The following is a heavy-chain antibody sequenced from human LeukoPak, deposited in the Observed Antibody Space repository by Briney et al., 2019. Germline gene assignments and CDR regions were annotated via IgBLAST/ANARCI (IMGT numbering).Heavy chain of an antibody. CDR3: ARAGSSGWYGEN. Sequence: SETLSLTCTVSGGSISSYYWSWIRQPPGKGLEWIGYIYYSGSTNYNPSLKSRVTISVDTSKSQFSLKVSSVTAADTAVYYCARAGSSGWYGENWGQGTLVTVSS. V-gene: IGHV4-59*01. CDR1: GGSISSYY. D-gene: IGHD6-19*01. CDR2: IYYSGST. J-gene: IGHJ4*02.